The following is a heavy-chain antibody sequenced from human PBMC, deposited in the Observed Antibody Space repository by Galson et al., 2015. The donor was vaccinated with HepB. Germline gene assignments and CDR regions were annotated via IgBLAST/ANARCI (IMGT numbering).Heavy chain of an antibody. D-gene: IGHD3-10*01. Sequence: SLRLSCAASGFTFSNAWMNWVRQAPGKGLEWVGRIKSKTDGGTTDYAAPVKGRFTISRDDSKNTLYLQMNSLKTEDTAVYYCTTGEWFGEFHFDYWGQGALVTVSS. CDR3: TTGEWFGEFHFDY. CDR1: GFTFSNAW. CDR2: IKSKTDGGTT. J-gene: IGHJ4*02. V-gene: IGHV3-15*07.